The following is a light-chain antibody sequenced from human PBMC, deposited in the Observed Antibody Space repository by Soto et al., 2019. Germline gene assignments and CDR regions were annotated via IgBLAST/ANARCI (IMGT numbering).Light chain of an antibody. CDR2: DTS. J-gene: IGKJ5*01. CDR1: QSVGSF. V-gene: IGKV3-11*01. Sequence: EIVLTHSPATLSLSPWERATLSARAGQSVGSFLAWYQQKPGQAPRLLIYDTSIRATGIPARFSGSGSGTDFTLTISSLEPEDFAVYYCQQRNSWPPTFTFGQGTRLEIK. CDR3: QQRNSWPPTFT.